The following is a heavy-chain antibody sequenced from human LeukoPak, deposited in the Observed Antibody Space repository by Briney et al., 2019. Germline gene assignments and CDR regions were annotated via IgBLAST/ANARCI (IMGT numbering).Heavy chain of an antibody. CDR2: ISAYNGNT. CDR3: ARDLGSLLVVDFDY. D-gene: IGHD3-22*01. V-gene: IGHV1-18*01. Sequence: ASVKVSCKASGYTFTSYGISWVRQAPGQGLEWMGWISAYNGNTNYAQKLQGRVTMTTDTSTSTAYMELRSLRFDDTAVYYCARDLGSLLVVDFDYWGQGTLVTVSS. CDR1: GYTFTSYG. J-gene: IGHJ4*02.